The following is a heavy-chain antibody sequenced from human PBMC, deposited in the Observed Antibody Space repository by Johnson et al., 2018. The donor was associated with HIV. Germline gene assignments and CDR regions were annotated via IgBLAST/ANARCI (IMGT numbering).Heavy chain of an antibody. D-gene: IGHD3-10*01. J-gene: IGHJ3*02. CDR3: AKDSSVLLCFDI. CDR2: IRYDGSNK. CDR1: GFSFSSYD. Sequence: QVQLVESGGGVVQPGRSLRLSCAASGFSFSSYDMHWVRQAPGKGLEWVAFIRYDGSNKYYADSVQGRFTISRDNSKNTLYLQMNSLRAEDTAVYYCAKDSSVLLCFDIWGQGTMVTVSS. V-gene: IGHV3-30*02.